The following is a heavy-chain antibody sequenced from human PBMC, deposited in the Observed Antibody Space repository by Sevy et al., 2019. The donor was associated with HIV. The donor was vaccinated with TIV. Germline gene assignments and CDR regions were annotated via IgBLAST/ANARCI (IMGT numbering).Heavy chain of an antibody. CDR2: ISGRGGGP. J-gene: IGHJ3*02. CDR1: GFPFSSYA. D-gene: IGHD2-2*01. V-gene: IGHV3-23*01. Sequence: GGYLRLSCAASGFPFSSYAMNWVRQAPGKGLEWVSAISGRGGGPYYADSVKGRFTISRDNSKNTLYLQMNSLRSEDTAIYYCAKDRVAVVGDAFDSWGQGTMVTVSS. CDR3: AKDRVAVVGDAFDS.